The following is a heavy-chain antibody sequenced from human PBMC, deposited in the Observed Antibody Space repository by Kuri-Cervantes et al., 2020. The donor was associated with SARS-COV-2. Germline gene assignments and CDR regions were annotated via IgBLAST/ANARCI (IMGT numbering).Heavy chain of an antibody. CDR2: IYTSGST. J-gene: IGHJ4*02. Sequence: GSLRLSCTASGFSISSYSWSWIRQPAGKALEWIGRIYTSGSTNYNTSLKRRVTMSVDTSKNKFSQQLSYVTAAETAVYYCARIGYFDWLFHSDDDHHYFDYWGQGTLVTVSS. D-gene: IGHD3-9*01. CDR1: GFSISSYS. CDR3: ARIGYFDWLFHSDDDHHYFDY. V-gene: IGHV4-4*07.